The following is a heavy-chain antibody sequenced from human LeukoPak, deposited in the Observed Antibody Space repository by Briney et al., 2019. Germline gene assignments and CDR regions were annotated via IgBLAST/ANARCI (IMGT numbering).Heavy chain of an antibody. CDR3: TRYNNDHFDY. CDR1: GFTFGGYG. D-gene: IGHD1-14*01. J-gene: IGHJ4*02. V-gene: IGHV3-33*01. Sequence: GGSLRLSCAGSGFTFGGYGMHWFRQTPDKGLEWVAVIAYDGSRAFYADSVKGRFTISRDNSKNTTSVQMDDLRAEDTAVYYCTRYNNDHFDYWGQGTLVTVSS. CDR2: IAYDGSRA.